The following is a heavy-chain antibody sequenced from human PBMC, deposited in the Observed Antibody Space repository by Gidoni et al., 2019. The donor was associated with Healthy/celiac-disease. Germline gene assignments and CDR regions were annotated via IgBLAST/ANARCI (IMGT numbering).Heavy chain of an antibody. D-gene: IGHD2-15*01. CDR1: GSTFSSYD. J-gene: IGHJ4*02. CDR3: AKRMVVAEIDY. Sequence: GESGGGEVQPGRSLRLSCAASGSTFSSYDMHWVRQAPGKGLEWVAVISYDGSNKYYADSVKGRFTISRDNSKNTLYLHMNSMGAEDAAVYYCAKRMVVAEIDYWGQGTLVTVSS. V-gene: IGHV3-30*18. CDR2: ISYDGSNK.